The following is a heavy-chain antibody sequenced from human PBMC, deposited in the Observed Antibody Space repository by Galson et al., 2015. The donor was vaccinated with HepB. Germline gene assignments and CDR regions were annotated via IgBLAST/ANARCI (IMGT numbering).Heavy chain of an antibody. CDR3: AREHRRFLGMDV. CDR2: ISSSGSTI. V-gene: IGHV3-48*02. CDR1: GFALTTYT. J-gene: IGHJ6*02. Sequence: SLRLSCAASGFALTTYTFNWVRQAPGKGLEWVSYISSSGSTIYYADSVKGRFTISRDNAKNSLYLQMNSLRDEDTAVYYCAREHRRFLGMDVWGQGTTVAVSS. D-gene: IGHD3-3*01.